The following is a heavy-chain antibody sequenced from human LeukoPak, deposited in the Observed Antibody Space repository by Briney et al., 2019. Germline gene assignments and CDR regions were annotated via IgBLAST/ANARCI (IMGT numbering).Heavy chain of an antibody. J-gene: IGHJ6*03. V-gene: IGHV4-34*01. CDR3: ARCPSYYYYMDV. CDR2: INHSGST. Sequence: SETLSLTCAVYGGSLSGYYWSWIRQPPGKGLEWIGEINHSGSTNYNPSLKSRVTISVDTSKNQFSLKLSFVTAADTAVYYCARCPSYYYYMDVWGKGTTVTVSS. CDR1: GGSLSGYY.